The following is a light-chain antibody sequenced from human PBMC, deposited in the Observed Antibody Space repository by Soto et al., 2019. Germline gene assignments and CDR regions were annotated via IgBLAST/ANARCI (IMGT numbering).Light chain of an antibody. Sequence: AIQMTQSPSSLSASVGDRVTITCRTSQGIRNDLGWYQQKPGKAPKLLIYAASSLQSGVPSRFSGSGTGTEFTLTISSLQPEDVATYYGLQDYTKPYTFGEGTKLEIK. J-gene: IGKJ2*01. CDR1: QGIRND. CDR3: LQDYTKPYT. CDR2: AAS. V-gene: IGKV1-6*01.